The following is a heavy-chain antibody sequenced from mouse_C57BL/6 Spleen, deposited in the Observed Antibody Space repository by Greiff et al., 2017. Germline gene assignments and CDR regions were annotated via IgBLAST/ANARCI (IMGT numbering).Heavy chain of an antibody. CDR1: GYTFTSYW. CDR2: IDPSDSET. CDR3: ARGQLRLTGFAY. Sequence: VQLQQSGAELVRPGSSVKLSCKASGYTFTSYWMHWVKQRPIQGLEWIGNIDPSDSETHYNQKFKDKATLTVDKSSSTAYMQLSSLTSEDSAVYYCARGQLRLTGFAYWGQGTLVTVSA. V-gene: IGHV1-52*01. D-gene: IGHD3-2*02. J-gene: IGHJ3*01.